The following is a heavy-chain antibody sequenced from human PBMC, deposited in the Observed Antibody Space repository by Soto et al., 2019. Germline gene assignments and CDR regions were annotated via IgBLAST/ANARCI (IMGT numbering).Heavy chain of an antibody. CDR1: GLSLSSYW. CDR3: TRHFRDY. J-gene: IGHJ4*02. Sequence: LRLSCAASGLSLSSYWMHWVRQAPGKGLEWVSPIKGDGSDIAYAGSVKGRFTISRDNAKNTLYLQMDNLRADDTAVYYCTRHFRDYWGLGTLVTVS. V-gene: IGHV3-74*03. D-gene: IGHD3-3*02. CDR2: IKGDGSDI.